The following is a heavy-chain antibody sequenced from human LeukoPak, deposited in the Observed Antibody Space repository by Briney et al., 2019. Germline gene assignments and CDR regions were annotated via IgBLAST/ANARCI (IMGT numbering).Heavy chain of an antibody. V-gene: IGHV4-34*01. CDR1: GGSFSNYY. CDR2: INHSGST. J-gene: IGHJ4*02. D-gene: IGHD3-22*01. CDR3: ARQSRAMIVVGVFDY. Sequence: SETLSLTCAVYGGSFSNYYWSWIRQPPGKGLEWIGEINHSGSTNYNPSLKGRVTISVDTSKNQFSLKLSSVTAADTAVYYCARQSRAMIVVGVFDYWGQGTLVTVSS.